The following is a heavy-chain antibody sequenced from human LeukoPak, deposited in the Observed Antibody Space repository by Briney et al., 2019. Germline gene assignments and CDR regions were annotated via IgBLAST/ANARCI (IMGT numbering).Heavy chain of an antibody. J-gene: IGHJ4*02. Sequence: GGSLRLSCAASGFTVSSNYMSWVRQTPGKGLEWVSVIYSGGSTYFADSVKGRFTISRDNSKNTLHLQMNSLRAEDTAVYYCARDGRNGYEDDYWGQGTLVTVSS. CDR3: ARDGRNGYEDDY. V-gene: IGHV3-53*01. CDR1: GFTVSSNY. CDR2: IYSGGST. D-gene: IGHD5-12*01.